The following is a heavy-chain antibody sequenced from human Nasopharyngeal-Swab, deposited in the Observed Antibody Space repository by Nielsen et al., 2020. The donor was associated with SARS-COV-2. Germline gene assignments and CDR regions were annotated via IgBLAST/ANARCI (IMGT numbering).Heavy chain of an antibody. V-gene: IGHV1-46*01. Sequence: WALHAPGQGCGWLEIINPSGGSTSYAQKFQGRVTMTRDTSTSTVYMELSSLRSEDTAVYYCARGAYYGSGSYFHYYYGMDAWGQGTTVTVSS. CDR2: INPSGGST. J-gene: IGHJ6*02. CDR3: ARGAYYGSGSYFHYYYGMDA. D-gene: IGHD3-10*01.